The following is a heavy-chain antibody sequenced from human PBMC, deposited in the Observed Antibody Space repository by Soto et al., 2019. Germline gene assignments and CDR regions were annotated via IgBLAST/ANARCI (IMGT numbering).Heavy chain of an antibody. D-gene: IGHD3-22*01. Sequence: QVQLVQSGAEVRKPGASVKVSCKASGYRFSDLGMHWVRQAPGQRLEWMGWIHAGNGNTKYSQKYQGRVPMTRNTSAITAYMERSSLTSEDTALYYCTNSYGGIITCLGNFWGQGPLVPVPS. V-gene: IGHV1-3*01. CDR1: GYRFSDLG. J-gene: IGHJ4*02. CDR2: IHAGNGNT. CDR3: TNSYGGIITCLGNF.